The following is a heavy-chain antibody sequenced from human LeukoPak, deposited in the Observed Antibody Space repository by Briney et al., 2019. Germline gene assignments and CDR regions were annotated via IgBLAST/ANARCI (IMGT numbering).Heavy chain of an antibody. V-gene: IGHV3-23*01. Sequence: GSLRLSCAASGFPFSSYAMSWVRQAPGKGLEWVSAISGSGGSTYYADSVKGRFTISRDNSKNTLYLQMNSLRAEDTAVYYCAKDQEYSSSSGFDYWGQGTLVTVSS. CDR1: GFPFSSYA. J-gene: IGHJ4*02. CDR2: ISGSGGST. CDR3: AKDQEYSSSSGFDY. D-gene: IGHD6-6*01.